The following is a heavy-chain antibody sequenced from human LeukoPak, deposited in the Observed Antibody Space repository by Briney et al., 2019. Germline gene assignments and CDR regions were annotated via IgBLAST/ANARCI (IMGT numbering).Heavy chain of an antibody. V-gene: IGHV3-23*01. D-gene: IGHD6-19*01. CDR3: AKNRQWLPDLFEH. CDR2: ISGSGGTT. CDR1: EFTFLIYG. Sequence: GGSLRLSCAASEFTFLIYGMSWVCQAPGKGLEWVSAISGSGGTTYYADSVKGRFTISRDNSKNTLYLQMNNLRVEDTAVYYCAKNRQWLPDLFEHWGQGTLVTVSS. J-gene: IGHJ4*02.